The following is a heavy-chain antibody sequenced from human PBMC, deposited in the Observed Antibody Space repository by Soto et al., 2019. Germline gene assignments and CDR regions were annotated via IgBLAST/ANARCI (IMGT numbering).Heavy chain of an antibody. CDR1: GGPFLSYA. CDR2: LIPVFGTP. V-gene: IGHV1-69*12. CDR3: AKKYNSGSGTDFES. Sequence: QVQLVQSGAEVKKPGSSVKVSCKASGGPFLSYAITWVRQAPGQGLEWMGGLIPVFGTPNYAQKFQGRVTITAEESTKTTYMEVSSLRSDDTAVYYCAKKYNSGSGTDFESWGQGTLVTVSS. J-gene: IGHJ4*02. D-gene: IGHD3-10*01.